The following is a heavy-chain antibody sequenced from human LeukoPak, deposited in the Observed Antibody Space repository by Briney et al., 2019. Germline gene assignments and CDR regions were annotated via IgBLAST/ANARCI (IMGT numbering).Heavy chain of an antibody. CDR1: GLTFSSYG. CDR3: AKDSYILTGYYRSTPFDY. CDR2: IGGSGGST. Sequence: PGGTLRLSCAASGLTFSSYGMSWVRQAPGKGLEWVSAIGGSGGSTYYADSVKGRFTISRDNSKNTLYLQMNSLRAEDTAVYYCAKDSYILTGYYRSTPFDYWGQGTLVTVSS. D-gene: IGHD3-9*01. V-gene: IGHV3-23*01. J-gene: IGHJ4*02.